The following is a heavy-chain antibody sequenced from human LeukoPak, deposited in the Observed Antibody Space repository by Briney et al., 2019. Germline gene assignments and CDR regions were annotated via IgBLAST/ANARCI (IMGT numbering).Heavy chain of an antibody. D-gene: IGHD2-2*01. J-gene: IGHJ4*02. V-gene: IGHV3-64*01. CDR1: GFTFSTYA. CDR2: ISTNGGGT. CDR3: ARWGSTSCYDY. Sequence: GGSLRLSCAASGFTFSTYAMHWVRQAPGKGLVYVSAISTNGGGTYYANSVKGRFTISRDNSKNTLYLQMGSLRAEDMAVYYCARWGSTSCYDYWGQGTLVTVSS.